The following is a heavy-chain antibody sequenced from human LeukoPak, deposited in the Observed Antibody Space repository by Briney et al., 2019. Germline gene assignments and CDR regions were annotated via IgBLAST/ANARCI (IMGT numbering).Heavy chain of an antibody. V-gene: IGHV4-30-4*01. CDR3: ARGLAGSFDP. D-gene: IGHD6-13*01. Sequence: SEALSLTCTVSGGSISSGDYYWSWIRQPPGKGLEWIGYIYYSGSTYYNPSLKSRVTISVDTSKNQFSLKLSSVTAADTAVYYCARGLAGSFDPWGQGTLVTVSS. CDR1: GGSISSGDYY. CDR2: IYYSGST. J-gene: IGHJ5*02.